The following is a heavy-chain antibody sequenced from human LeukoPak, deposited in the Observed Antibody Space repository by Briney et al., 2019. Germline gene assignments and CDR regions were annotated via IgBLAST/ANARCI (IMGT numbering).Heavy chain of an antibody. CDR1: GFTFDDYA. D-gene: IGHD3-22*01. V-gene: IGHV3-66*01. Sequence: GGSLRLSCAASGFTFDDYAMHWVRQAPGKGLEWVSLIYSGGSTYYADSVKGRFTISRDNSKNTLYLQMNSLRAEDTAVYYCAREYYYDSSGYLDAFDIWGQGTMVTVSS. CDR3: AREYYYDSSGYLDAFDI. CDR2: IYSGGST. J-gene: IGHJ3*02.